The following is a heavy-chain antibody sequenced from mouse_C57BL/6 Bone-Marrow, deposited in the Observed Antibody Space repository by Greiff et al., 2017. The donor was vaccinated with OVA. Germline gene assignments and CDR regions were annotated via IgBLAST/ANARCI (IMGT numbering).Heavy chain of an antibody. CDR1: GYTFTSYW. Sequence: VQLQQSGTVLARPGASVKMSCKTSGYTFTSYWMHWVKQRPGQGLEWIGAIYPGNSDTSYNQKFKGKAKLTAVTSASTAYIGLSSLTNEDSAVYYGTGGGGVFAYWGQGTLVTVSA. CDR3: TGGGGVFAY. CDR2: IYPGNSDT. J-gene: IGHJ3*01. V-gene: IGHV1-5*01.